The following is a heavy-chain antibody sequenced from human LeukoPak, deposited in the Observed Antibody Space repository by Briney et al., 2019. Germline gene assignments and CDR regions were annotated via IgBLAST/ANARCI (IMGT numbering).Heavy chain of an antibody. CDR2: ISGSGGST. J-gene: IGHJ6*03. Sequence: PGGSLRLSCAASGFTFSSYAMSWVRQAPGKGLEWVSAISGSGGSTYYADSVKGRFTISRDNAKNSLYLQMNSLRAEDTAVYYCARDPRQYYYDSSGYYSYYYMDVWGKGTTVTISS. D-gene: IGHD3-22*01. CDR1: GFTFSSYA. CDR3: ARDPRQYYYDSSGYYSYYYMDV. V-gene: IGHV3-23*01.